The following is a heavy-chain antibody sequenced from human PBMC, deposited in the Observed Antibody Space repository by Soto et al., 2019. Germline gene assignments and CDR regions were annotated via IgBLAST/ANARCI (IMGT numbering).Heavy chain of an antibody. D-gene: IGHD5-18*01. CDR2: IWFEGITR. Sequence: GGSLRLSCVASGFIFRDYGMHWVRQAPGKGLEWVAIIWFEGITRYYAESVKGRFTISRDSSKNTVYLQMSGLSAEDTAVYYCAVDRGYSSVYFPPDYWGQGTLVTVSS. V-gene: IGHV3-33*01. CDR3: AVDRGYSSVYFPPDY. CDR1: GFIFRDYG. J-gene: IGHJ4*02.